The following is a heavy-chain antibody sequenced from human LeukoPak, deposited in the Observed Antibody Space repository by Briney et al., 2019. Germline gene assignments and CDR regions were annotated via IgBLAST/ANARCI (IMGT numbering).Heavy chain of an antibody. Sequence: SVKVSCKASGGTFSSYAISWVRQAPGPGLEWMGGIIPIFGTANYAQTFQCRVTTTTDASTSTAYMELSSLRSEDTAVYYCARAYYYDSSGYSPFDPWGQGTLVTVSS. D-gene: IGHD3-22*01. CDR2: IIPIFGTA. V-gene: IGHV1-69*05. J-gene: IGHJ5*02. CDR1: GGTFSSYA. CDR3: ARAYYYDSSGYSPFDP.